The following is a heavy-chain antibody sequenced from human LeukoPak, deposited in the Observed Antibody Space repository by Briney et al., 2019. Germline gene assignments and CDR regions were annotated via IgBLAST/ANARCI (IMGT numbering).Heavy chain of an antibody. CDR2: IKPDGTEK. V-gene: IGHV3-7*01. J-gene: IGHJ4*02. D-gene: IGHD2-21*01. CDR1: GFVFSNYW. Sequence: GGSLRLSCAASGFVFSNYWMSWVRQAPGKGLEWVANIKPDGTEKYCVDSLKGRFTISRDNTKNSLYLQMNSLRVEDTAVYYCARGGNSSWDYWGQGALVTVSS. CDR3: ARGGNSSWDY.